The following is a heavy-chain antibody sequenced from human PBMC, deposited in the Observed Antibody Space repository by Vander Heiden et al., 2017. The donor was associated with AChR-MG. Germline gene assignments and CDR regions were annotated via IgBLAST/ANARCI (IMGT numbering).Heavy chain of an antibody. CDR3: ARYAGYRGDNMFDY. CDR2: IIPILGIA. CDR1: GGTFSSYA. D-gene: IGHD2-2*01. Sequence: QVQLVQSGAEVKKPGSSVKVSCKASGGTFSSYAISWVRQAPGQGLEWMGRIIPILGIANYAQLVQGRVTITADKSTSTAYMELSRMRSEDTAVYYCARYAGYRGDNMFDYWCQGTLVTISS. J-gene: IGHJ4*02. V-gene: IGHV1-69*04.